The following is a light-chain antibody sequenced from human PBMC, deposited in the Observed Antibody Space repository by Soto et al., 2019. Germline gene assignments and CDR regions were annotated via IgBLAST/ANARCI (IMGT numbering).Light chain of an antibody. Sequence: DLQLTQSPSFLSASVGDRVTITCRASQGISSYLAWYQQKPGKAPKLLIYAASTLQSGVPSRFSGSVSGTEFTLAISSLQPEDFATYYCQLLNIYLPATVGGGTNVEIK. J-gene: IGKJ4*01. CDR1: QGISSY. CDR2: AAS. CDR3: QLLNIYLPAT. V-gene: IGKV1-9*01.